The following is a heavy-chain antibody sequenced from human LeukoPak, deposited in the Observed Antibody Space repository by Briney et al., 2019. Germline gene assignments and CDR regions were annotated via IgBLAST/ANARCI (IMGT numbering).Heavy chain of an antibody. CDR1: GFTFRIYA. D-gene: IGHD2-8*01. J-gene: IGHJ2*01. CDR2: ISGSGGST. CDR3: ARDNGSGYWYFDL. V-gene: IGHV3-23*01. Sequence: PGGSLRLSCAGSGFTFRIYAMSWVRQAPGKGLEWVSAISGSGGSTYYADSVKGRFTISRDNAKNSLYLQMNSLRAEDTAVYYCARDNGSGYWYFDLWGRGTLVTVSS.